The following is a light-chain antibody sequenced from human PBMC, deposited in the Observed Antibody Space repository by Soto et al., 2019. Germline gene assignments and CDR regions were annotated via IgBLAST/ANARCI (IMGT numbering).Light chain of an antibody. CDR2: DAS. Sequence: EIVLTQSPATLSLSPGEGATLSCRASQSVSNYIAWYQQNPGQAPRVLIYDASNRAAGVPARFSGSGSGTDFTLTISSLEADDFAVYYSQQRSSWYSLGQGTKLEIK. CDR1: QSVSNY. V-gene: IGKV3-11*01. J-gene: IGKJ2*01. CDR3: QQRSSWYS.